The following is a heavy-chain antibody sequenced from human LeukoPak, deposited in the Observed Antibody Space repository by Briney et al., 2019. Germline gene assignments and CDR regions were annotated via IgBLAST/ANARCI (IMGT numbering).Heavy chain of an antibody. V-gene: IGHV4-59*01. CDR3: AYIAGSRFDY. CDR2: IYYSGST. Sequence: PSETLSLTCTVFGVSISSYYWSWIRQPPGKGLEWIGYIYYSGSTSHSPSLKSRVTMSIDTSKSQFSLKLDSVTTADTAVYYRAYIAGSRFDYWGQGVLVTVSS. D-gene: IGHD1-14*01. CDR1: GVSISSYY. J-gene: IGHJ4*02.